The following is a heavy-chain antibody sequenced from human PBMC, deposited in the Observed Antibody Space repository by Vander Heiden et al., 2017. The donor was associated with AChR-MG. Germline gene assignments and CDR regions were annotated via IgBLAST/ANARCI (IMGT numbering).Heavy chain of an antibody. V-gene: IGHV3-30-3*01. Sequence: VQLVESGGGVVQPGRSLRLSCAASGFTFSGDAVHWVRQAPGKGLEWVAVISYDGSNKYSADSVKGRFTISRDNSKNTRYLQMNSLRAEDTAVYYCARRNWKFSFYYGMDVWGQGTTVTVSS. CDR3: ARRNWKFSFYYGMDV. J-gene: IGHJ6*02. D-gene: IGHD1-1*01. CDR2: ISYDGSNK. CDR1: GFTFSGDA.